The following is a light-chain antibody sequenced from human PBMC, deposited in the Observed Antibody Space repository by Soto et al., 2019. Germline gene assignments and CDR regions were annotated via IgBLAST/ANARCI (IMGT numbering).Light chain of an antibody. V-gene: IGKV1-5*01. Sequence: DIQMTQSPSTLSASVGDRVTISCPASQSINNFLAGYQQKPGNAPKVLIYDASTFESGVPSRFSGSGSGTQFTLTSSSLQPDDFATYYCQQYNTYPLTFGGGTKVDNK. CDR1: QSINNF. J-gene: IGKJ4*01. CDR3: QQYNTYPLT. CDR2: DAS.